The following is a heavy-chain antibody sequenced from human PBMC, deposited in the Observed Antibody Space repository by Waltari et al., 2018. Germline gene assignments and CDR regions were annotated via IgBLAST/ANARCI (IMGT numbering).Heavy chain of an antibody. Sequence: QVQLVQSGAEVKKPGASVKVSCKASGYSFTTYDINWVRQAPGQGLEWMGWMNPKSAHSGEALRFQGRVTMAADGSAGTAYLELSGLRLDDTAVYYCARSMAVAIDYWGQGTLVTVSS. CDR1: GYSFTTYD. J-gene: IGHJ4*02. V-gene: IGHV1-8*01. D-gene: IGHD6-19*01. CDR3: ARSMAVAIDY. CDR2: MNPKSAHS.